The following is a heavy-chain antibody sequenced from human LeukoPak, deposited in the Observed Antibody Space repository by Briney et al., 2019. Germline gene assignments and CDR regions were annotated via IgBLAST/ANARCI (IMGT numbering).Heavy chain of an antibody. CDR3: ARDRTAVKVLDY. V-gene: IGHV3-21*01. D-gene: IGHD4-11*01. CDR1: GFTFSTYG. CDR2: ICSSSSYI. J-gene: IGHJ4*02. Sequence: GGSLRLSCAASGFTFSTYGMTWVRQAPGKGLEWVSSICSSSSYIYYADSVMGRFTISRDNAKNSLYLQMNSLRAEDTAVYYCARDRTAVKVLDYWGQGTLVTVSS.